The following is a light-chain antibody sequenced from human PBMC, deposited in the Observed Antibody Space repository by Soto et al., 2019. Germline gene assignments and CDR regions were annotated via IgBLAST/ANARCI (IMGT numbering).Light chain of an antibody. Sequence: DIQMTQSPSSLSASVGDRVTITCRANQDISDYLAWYQQKPGKVPKLLIYTASTLQSGVPSRFSGSGSGTDFTLTISSLQPEDVATYYCQQYNGAPWTFGQGPKVEIK. CDR2: TAS. J-gene: IGKJ1*01. V-gene: IGKV1-27*01. CDR1: QDISDY. CDR3: QQYNGAPWT.